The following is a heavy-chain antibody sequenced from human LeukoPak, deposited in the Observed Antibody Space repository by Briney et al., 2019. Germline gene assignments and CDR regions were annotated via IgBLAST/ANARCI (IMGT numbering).Heavy chain of an antibody. V-gene: IGHV4-59*01. CDR2: IYYSGST. J-gene: IGHJ4*02. Sequence: SETLSLTCTVSGGSISSYYWSWIRQPPGRGLEWIGYIYYSGSTTSNPSRQGRVTMSVDTSKNQFSLKLSSVTAADTAVYYCARWGDYYGSGSFDYWGQGTLVTVSS. CDR1: GGSISSYY. CDR3: ARWGDYYGSGSFDY. D-gene: IGHD3-10*01.